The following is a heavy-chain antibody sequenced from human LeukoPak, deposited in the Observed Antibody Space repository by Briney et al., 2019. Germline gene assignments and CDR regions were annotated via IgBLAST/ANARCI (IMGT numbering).Heavy chain of an antibody. CDR1: GFTFTDYS. CDR2: ISSSSYI. J-gene: IGHJ4*02. Sequence: GGSLRLSCIASGFTFTDYSMTWVRQAPGMGLEWVASISSSSYIFYADSVKGRFTISRDNAKNSLYLQMKSLRAEDTAVYYCARETTVTTFCDYWGQGTLVTVTS. V-gene: IGHV3-21*01. D-gene: IGHD4-17*01. CDR3: ARETTVTTFCDY.